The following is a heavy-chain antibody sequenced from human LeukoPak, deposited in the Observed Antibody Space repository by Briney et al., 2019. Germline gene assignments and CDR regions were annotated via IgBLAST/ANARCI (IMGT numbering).Heavy chain of an antibody. Sequence: PGGSLRLSCAASGFTFSSYWMSWVRQAPGKGLEWVANIKQDGSEKYYVDSVKGRFTISRDNAKNSLFLQMNSLRAEDTAVYYCAKDISGGSFYVAFDIWGQGTMVTVSS. J-gene: IGHJ3*02. CDR1: GFTFSSYW. CDR2: IKQDGSEK. CDR3: AKDISGGSFYVAFDI. V-gene: IGHV3-7*03. D-gene: IGHD2-15*01.